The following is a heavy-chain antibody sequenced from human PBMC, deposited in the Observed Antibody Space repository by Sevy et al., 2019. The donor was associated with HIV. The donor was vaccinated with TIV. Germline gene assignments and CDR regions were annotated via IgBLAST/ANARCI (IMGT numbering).Heavy chain of an antibody. V-gene: IGHV4-39*01. CDR3: ARRAVHGEGRSFDI. CDR1: GDSLTVGSYY. CDR2: IFYTGIV. D-gene: IGHD1-1*01. Sequence: SETLSLTCAVSGDSLTVGSYYWVWIRQPPGEGLEWIGNIFYTGIVAYNPSLHRRVTISVDTSKNQFSLELKSVTAADTAAYFCARRAVHGEGRSFDIWGPGTTVTVSS. J-gene: IGHJ3*02.